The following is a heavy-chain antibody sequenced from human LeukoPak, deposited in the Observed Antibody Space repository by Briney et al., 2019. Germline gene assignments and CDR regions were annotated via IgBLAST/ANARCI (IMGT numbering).Heavy chain of an antibody. J-gene: IGHJ4*02. D-gene: IGHD1-26*01. CDR2: ISTSNGNT. V-gene: IGHV1-18*01. CDR1: GGTFSSYA. Sequence: GASVKVSCKASGGTFSSYAISWVRQAPGQGLEWMGWISTSNGNTNYAQKFQGRVTMTRDTSTSTAYMELRSLRSDDTAVFYCARDVGWIVGPTKFDSWGQGTLVTVSS. CDR3: ARDVGWIVGPTKFDS.